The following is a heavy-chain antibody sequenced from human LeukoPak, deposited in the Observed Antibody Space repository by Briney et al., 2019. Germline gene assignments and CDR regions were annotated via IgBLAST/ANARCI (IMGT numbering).Heavy chain of an antibody. CDR2: ISYDGSNK. CDR3: AKSRCPTVTRYYFDY. Sequence: GGSLRLSCAASGFTFSSYVMHWVRRAPGKGVEWGAVISYDGSNKYYADSVKGRFTISRDNSKNTLYLQMHSQRAEDTAVYYCAKSRCPTVTRYYFDYWGQGTLVTVSS. V-gene: IGHV3-30*18. J-gene: IGHJ4*02. CDR1: GFTFSSYV. D-gene: IGHD4-17*01.